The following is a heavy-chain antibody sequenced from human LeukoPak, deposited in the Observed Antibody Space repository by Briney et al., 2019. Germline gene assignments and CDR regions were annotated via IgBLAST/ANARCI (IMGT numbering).Heavy chain of an antibody. Sequence: ASEKVSCKASGYTFTGYYMHWVRQAPGQGLEWMGWINPNSGGTNYAQKFQGRVTMTRDTSISTAYMELSRLRSDDTAVYYCARGYSSGPTSKYYYYYGMDVWGQGTTVTVSS. D-gene: IGHD6-19*01. J-gene: IGHJ6*02. CDR3: ARGYSSGPTSKYYYYYGMDV. CDR2: INPNSGGT. V-gene: IGHV1-2*02. CDR1: GYTFTGYY.